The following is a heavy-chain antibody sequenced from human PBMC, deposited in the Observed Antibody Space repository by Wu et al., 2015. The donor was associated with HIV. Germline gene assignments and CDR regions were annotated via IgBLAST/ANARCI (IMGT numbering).Heavy chain of an antibody. CDR2: INPSAGST. J-gene: IGHJ4*02. D-gene: IGHD3-9*01. V-gene: IGHV1-46*02. CDR1: GYTFNSYF. CDR3: ARTILYRWEFISTT. Sequence: QVQLVQSGAEVKKPGASVKVSCKASGYTFNSYFIHWVRQAPGQGLEWMGIINPSAGSTSYAQKFQGRVTMTRDTSTSTVYMELSSLRSDDTAVYFCARTILYRWEFISTTWGQGTLVTVSS.